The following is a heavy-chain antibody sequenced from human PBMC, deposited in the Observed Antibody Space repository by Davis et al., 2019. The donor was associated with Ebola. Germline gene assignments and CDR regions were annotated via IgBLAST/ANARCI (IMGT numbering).Heavy chain of an antibody. CDR2: ISAYNGNT. J-gene: IGHJ6*02. D-gene: IGHD6-13*01. CDR1: GYTFTSYG. CDR3: ARGRTIRISLAAAGTSSYYYYGMDV. Sequence: AASVKVPCKASGYTFTSYGISWVRQAPGQGLEWMGWISAYNGNTNYAQKLQGRVTMTTDTSTSTAYMELSSLRSEDTAVYYCARGRTIRISLAAAGTSSYYYYGMDVWGQGTTVTVSS. V-gene: IGHV1-18*01.